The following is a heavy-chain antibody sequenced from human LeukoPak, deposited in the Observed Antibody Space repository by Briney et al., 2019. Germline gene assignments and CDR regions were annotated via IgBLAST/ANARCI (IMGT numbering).Heavy chain of an antibody. D-gene: IGHD3-10*01. V-gene: IGHV4-34*01. J-gene: IGHJ5*02. CDR2: INDSGRT. CDR1: GGSFRGYY. CDR3: ARRPHYPRNWFDL. Sequence: SETLSLTCAVSGGSFRGYYWSWVCQPPRKGLEWSGEINDSGRTNNNPSLKSRVTISVDTSKNQFSLNVSSMTAADTAVYYCARRPHYPRNWFDLWGQGTLVTVSS.